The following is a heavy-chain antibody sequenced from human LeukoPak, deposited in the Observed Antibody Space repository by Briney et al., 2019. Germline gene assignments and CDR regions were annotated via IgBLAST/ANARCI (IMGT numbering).Heavy chain of an antibody. CDR2: MNPNSGNT. CDR3: ARSSEWLLAREPDY. V-gene: IGHV1-8*02. CDR1: GYTFTSYD. Sequence: ASVKVSCKASGYTFTSYDISWVRQATGQGLEWMGWMNPNSGNTGYAQKFQGRVTMTRDTSISTAYMELSRLRSDDTAVYYCARSSEWLLAREPDYWGQGTLVTVSS. J-gene: IGHJ4*02. D-gene: IGHD3-3*01.